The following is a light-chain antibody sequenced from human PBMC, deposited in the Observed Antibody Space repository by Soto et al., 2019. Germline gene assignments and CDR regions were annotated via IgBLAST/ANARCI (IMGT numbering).Light chain of an antibody. CDR1: SSDVGGHNS. V-gene: IGLV2-14*01. CDR2: DVS. J-gene: IGLJ1*01. CDR3: SSFTSSVTDV. Sequence: QSALTQPASVSGSPGQSITISCTGTSSDVGGHNSVSWYRQDPGKAPKLMIYDVSNRPSGVSDRFSGSKSGNTASLTISGLQIEDEADYYCSSFTSSVTDVFGTGTKLTVL.